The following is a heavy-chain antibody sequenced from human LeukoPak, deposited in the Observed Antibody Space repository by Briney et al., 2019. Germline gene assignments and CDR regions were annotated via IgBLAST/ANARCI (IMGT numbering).Heavy chain of an antibody. J-gene: IGHJ4*02. V-gene: IGHV1-2*04. CDR1: GYTFTGYY. Sequence: ASVKVSCKASGYTFTGYYMHWVRQAPGQGLEWMGWINPNSGGTNYAQKFQGWVTMTRDTSISTAYMELSRLRSDDTAVYYCATSRLVGRGDFDYWGQGTLVTVSS. CDR3: ATSRLVGRGDFDY. D-gene: IGHD2-21*01. CDR2: INPNSGGT.